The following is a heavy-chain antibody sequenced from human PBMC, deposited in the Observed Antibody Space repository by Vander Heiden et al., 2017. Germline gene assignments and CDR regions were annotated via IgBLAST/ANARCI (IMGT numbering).Heavy chain of an antibody. D-gene: IGHD6-13*01. J-gene: IGHJ4*02. V-gene: IGHV3-9*01. CDR2: ISWNSGSI. Sequence: EVQLVESGGGLVPPGRSMRLSCAASAFTFDDYAMHWVRQAPGKGLEWVSGISWNSGSIGYADSVKGRFTISRDNAKNTLYLQMNSLRAEDTALYYCTKAYDSYSSSPPDYWGQGTLVTVSS. CDR3: TKAYDSYSSSPPDY. CDR1: AFTFDDYA.